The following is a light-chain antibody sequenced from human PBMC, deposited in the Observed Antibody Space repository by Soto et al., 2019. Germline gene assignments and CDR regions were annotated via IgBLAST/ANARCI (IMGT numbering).Light chain of an antibody. CDR3: QQRNIWPPVT. Sequence: EMVLTPPPATLSFSPGERATLSCRASPSVSNNLAWYQQKPGQAPRLLIYGAFTRATGIPARFSGSGSGADFTLTISSLEPEDFAVYYCQQRNIWPPVTFGQGTRLEIK. V-gene: IGKV3-11*01. CDR1: PSVSNN. CDR2: GAF. J-gene: IGKJ5*01.